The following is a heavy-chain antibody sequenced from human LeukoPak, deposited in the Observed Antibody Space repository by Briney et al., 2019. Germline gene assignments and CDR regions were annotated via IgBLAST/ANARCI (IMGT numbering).Heavy chain of an antibody. D-gene: IGHD3-9*01. CDR3: ARDQYHDVLTGIDY. J-gene: IGHJ4*02. CDR2: ISTLNGNT. Sequence: ASVTVSCKASGYTFFNYGISWVRQAPGQGLQWMGWISTLNGNTHYAQNVLGRVTMTTDTSTSTAYMELRSLTSDDTAVYYCARDQYHDVLTGIDYWGQGSLVLVSS. V-gene: IGHV1-18*01. CDR1: GYTFFNYG.